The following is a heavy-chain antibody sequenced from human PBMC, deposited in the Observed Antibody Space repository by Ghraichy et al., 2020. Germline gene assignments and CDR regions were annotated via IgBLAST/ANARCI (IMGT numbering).Heavy chain of an antibody. CDR2: INSKADGGTT. Sequence: GGSLRLSCAASGFTLSNAWMSWVRQAPGKGLEWVARINSKADGGTTDYTAPAKGRFTISRVDSKNKLYLQVNRLNSEDTAVYYCTSVDYWGQGTLVTVSS. CDR3: TSVDY. J-gene: IGHJ4*02. V-gene: IGHV3-15*01. CDR1: GFTLSNAW.